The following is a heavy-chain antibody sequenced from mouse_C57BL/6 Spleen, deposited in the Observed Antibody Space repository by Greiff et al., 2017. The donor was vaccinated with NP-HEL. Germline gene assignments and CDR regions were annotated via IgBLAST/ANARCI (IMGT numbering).Heavy chain of an antibody. V-gene: IGHV1-55*01. CDR1: GYTFTSYW. D-gene: IGHD1-1*01. J-gene: IGHJ4*01. CDR3: ARQVVAGDAMDY. Sequence: QVQLQQPGAELVKPGASVKMSCKASGYTFTSYWITWVKQRPVQGLEWIGDIYPGSGSTNYNEKFKSKATLTVDTSSSTAYMQLSSLTSEDSAVYYCARQVVAGDAMDYWGQGTSVTVSS. CDR2: IYPGSGST.